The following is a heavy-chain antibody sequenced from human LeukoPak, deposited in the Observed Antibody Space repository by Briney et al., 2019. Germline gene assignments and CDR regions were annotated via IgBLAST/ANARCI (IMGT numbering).Heavy chain of an antibody. Sequence: GGSLRLSCAASGFTFSSYAMIWVRQAPGKGLQWVSAVSGSGGITYYADSVKGRFTISRDNSKTTLYLQMDSLGAEDTAVYYCAKAPYDNYYYYMEVWGKGTTVTVSS. CDR1: GFTFSSYA. D-gene: IGHD5-12*01. CDR3: AKAPYDNYYYYMEV. J-gene: IGHJ6*03. V-gene: IGHV3-23*01. CDR2: VSGSGGIT.